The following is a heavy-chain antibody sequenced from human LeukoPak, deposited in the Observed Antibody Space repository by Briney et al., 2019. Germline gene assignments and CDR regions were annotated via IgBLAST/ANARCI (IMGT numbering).Heavy chain of an antibody. Sequence: GGSLRLSCAASGFPFTNYAMSWVRQAPARGPEWLSSMKGGGETFYADSVKGRFTLSRDDSRNTVYLQLNNLRVEDTAIYYCARASWIPTADAVCWGQGTQVTVSS. CDR2: MKGGGET. V-gene: IGHV3-23*01. CDR3: ARASWIPTADAVC. D-gene: IGHD2-2*03. CDR1: GFPFTNYA. J-gene: IGHJ4*02.